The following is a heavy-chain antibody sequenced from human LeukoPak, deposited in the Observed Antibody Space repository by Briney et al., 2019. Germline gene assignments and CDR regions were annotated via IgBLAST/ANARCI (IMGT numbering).Heavy chain of an antibody. CDR2: IYYSGST. CDR1: GGSISSYY. CDR3: ARGGCSGGSCYGGSDY. D-gene: IGHD2-15*01. J-gene: IGHJ4*02. V-gene: IGHV4-59*01. Sequence: PSETLSLTCTVSGGSISSYYWSWIRQPPGKGLEWIGYIYYSGSTNYNPSLKSRVTISVDTSKNQFSLKLSSVTAADTAVYYCARGGCSGGSCYGGSDYWGQGTLVTVSS.